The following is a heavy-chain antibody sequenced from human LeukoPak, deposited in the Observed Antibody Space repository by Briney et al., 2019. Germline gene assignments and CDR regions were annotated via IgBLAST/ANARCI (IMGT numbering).Heavy chain of an antibody. CDR3: AKDPLVPAAVDWFDP. J-gene: IGHJ5*02. CDR2: ISGSGGST. CDR1: GFTFSSYA. Sequence: GGSLRLSCAASGFTFSSYAMSWVRRAPGKGLEWVSAISGSGGSTYYADSVEGRFTISRDNSKNTLYLQMNSLRAEDTAVYYCAKDPLVPAAVDWFDPWGQGTLVTVSS. D-gene: IGHD6-13*01. V-gene: IGHV3-23*01.